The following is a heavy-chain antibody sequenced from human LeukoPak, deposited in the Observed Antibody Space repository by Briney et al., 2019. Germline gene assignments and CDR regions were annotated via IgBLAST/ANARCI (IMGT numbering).Heavy chain of an antibody. CDR3: AKLGWDDAFDI. CDR2: IWYDRSNK. Sequence: GGSLRLSGAASGFTFSSYGMHWVRQAPGKGLESGAVIWYDRSNKYYADSVNGRFTISRDNSKNKLYLQMNSLRAEDTAVYYCAKLGWDDAFDIWGQGTMVTVSS. V-gene: IGHV3-33*06. D-gene: IGHD6-19*01. J-gene: IGHJ3*02. CDR1: GFTFSSYG.